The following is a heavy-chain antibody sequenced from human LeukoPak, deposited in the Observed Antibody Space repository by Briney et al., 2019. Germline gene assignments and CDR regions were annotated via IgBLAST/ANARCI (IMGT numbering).Heavy chain of an antibody. D-gene: IGHD3-22*01. J-gene: IGHJ4*02. CDR1: GYSFTGYF. V-gene: IGHV7-4-1*02. CDR3: VRGIDTTGYLNY. Sequence: ASVKVSCKAAGYSFTGYFMHWVRQAPGQGLEWMGWTDTNTGSPTYAQGLTGRFVFSLDTSVSTAFLQINSLKAEDTALYYCVRGIDTTGYLNYWGQGTLVTVSS. CDR2: TDTNTGSP.